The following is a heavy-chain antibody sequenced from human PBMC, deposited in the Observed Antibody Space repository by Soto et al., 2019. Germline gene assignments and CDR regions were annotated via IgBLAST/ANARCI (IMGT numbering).Heavy chain of an antibody. Sequence: GGSLRLSCIASGISFSSYAMTWVRQAPGKGLECVSSISGSGGSTYYVDSVKGRFTISRDNSKNTLYLQMNSLRAEDTAIYYCAKPYYYGSGSFYKGHYWGQGTLVTVSS. D-gene: IGHD3-10*01. CDR1: GISFSSYA. V-gene: IGHV3-23*01. CDR3: AKPYYYGSGSFYKGHY. CDR2: ISGSGGST. J-gene: IGHJ4*02.